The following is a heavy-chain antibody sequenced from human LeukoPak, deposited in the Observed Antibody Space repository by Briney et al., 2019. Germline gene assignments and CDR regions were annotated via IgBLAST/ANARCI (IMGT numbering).Heavy chain of an antibody. CDR2: IYYSGST. Sequence: PSETLSLTCTVSGGLMRSSSYYWGWIRQPPGKGLEWIGNIYYSGSTYYSPSLKSRVTISIDTSTNHFSLKLSSVTAADTAVYFCARDWNRYAYWGQGTLVTVSS. D-gene: IGHD1-1*01. CDR1: GGLMRSSSYY. V-gene: IGHV4-39*07. CDR3: ARDWNRYAY. J-gene: IGHJ4*02.